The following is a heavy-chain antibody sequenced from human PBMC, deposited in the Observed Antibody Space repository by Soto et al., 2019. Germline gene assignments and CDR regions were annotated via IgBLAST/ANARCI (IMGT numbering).Heavy chain of an antibody. CDR1: GGSISSSSYY. CDR2: IYYSGST. Sequence: PSETLSLTCTVSGGSISSSSYYWGWIRQPPGKGLEWIGSIYYSGSTYYNPSLKSRVTISVDTSKSQFSLKLSSVTAADTAVYYCARLTIFGTYYYYYGMDVWGQGTTVTVSS. V-gene: IGHV4-39*01. CDR3: ARLTIFGTYYYYYGMDV. J-gene: IGHJ6*02. D-gene: IGHD3-3*01.